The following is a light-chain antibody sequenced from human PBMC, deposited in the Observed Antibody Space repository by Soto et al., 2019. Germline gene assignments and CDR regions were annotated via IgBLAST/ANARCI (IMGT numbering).Light chain of an antibody. Sequence: DIQMTQSPSTLSASVGDRVTITCRASQSISSRLAWYQQKPGKAPKLLIYDASSLESGVPSRFSGSGCGTVFTLTISSLQPEEFATYDCQQYNSYRTFGQGTKVEIK. V-gene: IGKV1-5*01. CDR2: DAS. J-gene: IGKJ1*01. CDR1: QSISSR. CDR3: QQYNSYRT.